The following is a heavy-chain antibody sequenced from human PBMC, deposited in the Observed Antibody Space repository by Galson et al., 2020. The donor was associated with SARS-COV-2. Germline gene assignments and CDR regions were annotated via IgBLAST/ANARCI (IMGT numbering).Heavy chain of an antibody. CDR2: ISYDGSNK. CDR3: ARDRDWFGGWYLLDY. J-gene: IGHJ4*02. V-gene: IGHV3-30-3*01. D-gene: IGHD6-19*01. Sequence: GESLKISCAASGFTFSSYAMHWVRQAPGKGLEWVAVISYDGSNKYYADSVKGRFTISRDNSKNTLYLQMNSLRAEDTAVYYCARDRDWFGGWYLLDYWGQGTLVTVSS. CDR1: GFTFSSYA.